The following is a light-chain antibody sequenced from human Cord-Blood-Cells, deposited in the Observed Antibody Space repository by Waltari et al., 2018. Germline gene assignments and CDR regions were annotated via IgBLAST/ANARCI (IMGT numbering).Light chain of an antibody. Sequence: QSSLTQPASVSGAPGQSITIPCTGTSNDVGSYNLVSWYQQHPSKAPKLMIYEGSKRPSGVSNRFSGSKSGNTASLTISGLQAEDEADYYCCSYAGSSTYVFGTGTKVTVL. CDR3: CSYAGSSTYV. CDR1: SNDVGSYNL. J-gene: IGLJ1*01. CDR2: EGS. V-gene: IGLV2-23*01.